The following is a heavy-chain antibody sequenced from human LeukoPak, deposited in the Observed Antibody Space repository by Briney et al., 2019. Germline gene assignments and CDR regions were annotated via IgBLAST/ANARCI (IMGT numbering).Heavy chain of an antibody. CDR2: ISYDGSNK. J-gene: IGHJ4*02. D-gene: IGHD6-6*01. Sequence: PGGSLRLSCTATGFTFSSYAMHWVRQAPGKGLQWVAAISYDGSNKYYADSVKGRFTISRDNSKSTLYLQMNSLRAEDTALYYCARDQSIYFFDSWGQGTLVTVSS. CDR3: ARDQSIYFFDS. CDR1: GFTFSSYA. V-gene: IGHV3-30-3*01.